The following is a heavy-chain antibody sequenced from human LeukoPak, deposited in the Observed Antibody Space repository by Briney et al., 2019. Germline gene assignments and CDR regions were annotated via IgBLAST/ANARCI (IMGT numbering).Heavy chain of an antibody. CDR3: ARQTPNYYDSSGYRVGREHDY. Sequence: SETLSLTCTVSGGSISSSSYYWGWIRQPPGKGLEWIGSIYYSGGTYYNPSLKSRVTISVDTSKNQFSLKLSSVTAADTAVYYCARQTPNYYDSSGYRVGREHDYWGQGTLVTVSS. CDR2: IYYSGGT. V-gene: IGHV4-39*01. J-gene: IGHJ4*02. D-gene: IGHD3-22*01. CDR1: GGSISSSSYY.